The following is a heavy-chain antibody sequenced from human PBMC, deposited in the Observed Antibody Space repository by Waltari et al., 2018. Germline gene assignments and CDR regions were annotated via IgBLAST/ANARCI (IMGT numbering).Heavy chain of an antibody. CDR3: ARDSGAGGPFFL. J-gene: IGHJ4*02. D-gene: IGHD1-26*01. Sequence: QLMASGGGLVQPGGSLRLSCSASGFTFSSYALSWVRLAPGRGLEYGSVICADGTTLYARSVKGRFTISRDSSKNTVFLQMHSLGVDDTAVYYCARDSGAGGPFFLWGQGDLVTVSS. CDR2: ICADGTT. CDR1: GFTFSSYA. V-gene: IGHV3-23*01.